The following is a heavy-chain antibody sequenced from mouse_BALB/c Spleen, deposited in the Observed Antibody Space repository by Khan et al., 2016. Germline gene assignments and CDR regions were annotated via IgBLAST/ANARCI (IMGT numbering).Heavy chain of an antibody. D-gene: IGHD2-2*01. CDR2: ISYSGST. J-gene: IGHJ3*01. CDR3: ARSFGYRGFAY. V-gene: IGHV3-2*02. Sequence: VQLKESGPGLVKPSQSLSLTCTVTGYSITSDYAWNWIRQFPGNKLEWMGYISYSGSTNYNQSLKSRVSITRDTSKNQVFLQLNSVTTEDTATYYCARSFGYRGFAYWGQGTLVTVSA. CDR1: GYSITSDYA.